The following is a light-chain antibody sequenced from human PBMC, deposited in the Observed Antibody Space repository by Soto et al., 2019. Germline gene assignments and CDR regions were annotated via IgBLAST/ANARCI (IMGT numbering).Light chain of an antibody. V-gene: IGLV4-69*01. CDR3: QTWGTGIVV. CDR2: VNTDGSH. Sequence: QSVLTQSPSASASLGASVKLTCTLSSGHSSNVVAWHQQQPDKGPRCLMKVNTDGSHIKGDGIPDRFSGSSSGAERHLIISSLQSEDEADYYCQTWGTGIVVFGGGTQLTVL. CDR1: SGHSSNV. J-gene: IGLJ2*01.